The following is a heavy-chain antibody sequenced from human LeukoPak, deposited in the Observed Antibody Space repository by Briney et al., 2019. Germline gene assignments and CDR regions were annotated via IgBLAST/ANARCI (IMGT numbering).Heavy chain of an antibody. CDR1: GFTFSSYA. CDR2: ISYDGSNK. CDR3: GGSAAHYYYMDV. V-gene: IGHV3-30-3*01. Sequence: QPGRSLRLSCAASGFTFSSYAMHWARQAPGKGLEWVAVISYDGSNKYYADSVKGRFTISRDNSKNTPYLQMNSLRAEDTAVYYCGGSAAHYYYMDVWGKGTTVTVSS. D-gene: IGHD2-2*01. J-gene: IGHJ6*03.